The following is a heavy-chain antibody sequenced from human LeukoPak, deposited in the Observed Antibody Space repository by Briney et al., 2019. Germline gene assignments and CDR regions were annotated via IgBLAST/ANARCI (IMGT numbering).Heavy chain of an antibody. J-gene: IGHJ4*02. V-gene: IGHV4-34*01. Sequence: SETLSLTCAVYGGSFSGYYWSWIRQPPGKGLEWIGEINHSGSTNYNPSLKSRVSISVDTSKNQFSLKLSSVTAADTAVYYCARGRPPHYYDSSGYVDYWGQGTLATVSS. D-gene: IGHD3-22*01. CDR2: INHSGST. CDR3: ARGRPPHYYDSSGYVDY. CDR1: GGSFSGYY.